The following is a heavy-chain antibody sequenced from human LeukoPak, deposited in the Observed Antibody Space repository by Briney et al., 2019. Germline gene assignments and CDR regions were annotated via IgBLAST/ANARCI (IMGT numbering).Heavy chain of an antibody. CDR1: GFTFSSYW. V-gene: IGHV3-74*01. D-gene: IGHD6-6*01. Sequence: GGSLRLSCAASGFTFSSYWMHWVRQAPGKGLVWVSRINNVGSSTTYADSVKGRFTISRDNAKNTLYLQMNSLSAEDTAVYYCVRARNSSSSGYFDYWGQGTLVTVSS. CDR2: INNVGSST. J-gene: IGHJ4*02. CDR3: VRARNSSSSGYFDY.